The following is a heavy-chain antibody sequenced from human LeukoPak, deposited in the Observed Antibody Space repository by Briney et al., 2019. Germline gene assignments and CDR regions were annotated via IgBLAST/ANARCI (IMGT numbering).Heavy chain of an antibody. Sequence: PGGSLRLSCAASGFTFINYSMHWVRQAPGKGLVWVSRIKSDGITTNYADSVKGRFTISRDNAKNTLYLQVNSLRAEDTAVYYCAREASNWYYFDYWGQGALVTVSS. J-gene: IGHJ4*02. V-gene: IGHV3-74*01. CDR2: IKSDGITT. D-gene: IGHD6-13*01. CDR1: GFTFINYS. CDR3: AREASNWYYFDY.